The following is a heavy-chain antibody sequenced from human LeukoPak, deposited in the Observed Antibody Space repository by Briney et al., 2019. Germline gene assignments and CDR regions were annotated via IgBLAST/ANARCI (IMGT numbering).Heavy chain of an antibody. CDR2: IIPIFGTA. V-gene: IGHV1-69*06. CDR1: GGTFSSYA. Sequence: GASVKVSCKASGGTFSSYAISWVRQAPGQGLEWMGGIIPIFGTANYAQKFQGRVTITADKSTSTAYMGLSSLRSEDTAVYYCARGDSGSYYSNFDYWGQGTLVTVSS. CDR3: ARGDSGSYYSNFDY. D-gene: IGHD3-10*01. J-gene: IGHJ4*02.